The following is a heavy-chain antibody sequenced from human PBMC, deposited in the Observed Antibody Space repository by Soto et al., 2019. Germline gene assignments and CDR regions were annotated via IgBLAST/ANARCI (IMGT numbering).Heavy chain of an antibody. J-gene: IGHJ6*02. Sequence: SPTLSLTCAISGDSVSSNSAAWNWIRQSPSRVLEWLGRTYYRSKWYNDHAVSVKSRITINPHTSRNQFSLQLNSVTPEDTAVYYCARERVYCSSTSCSPGSYYYYGMDVWGQGTTGTVSS. CDR1: GDSVSSNSAA. CDR2: TYYRSKWYN. CDR3: ARERVYCSSTSCSPGSYYYYGMDV. D-gene: IGHD2-2*01. V-gene: IGHV6-1*01.